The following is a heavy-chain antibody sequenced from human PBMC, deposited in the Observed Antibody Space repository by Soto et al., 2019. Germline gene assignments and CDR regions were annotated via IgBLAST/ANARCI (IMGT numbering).Heavy chain of an antibody. J-gene: IGHJ3*02. CDR1: GFTFSSYD. D-gene: IGHD3-16*01. CDR2: ITGGGHT. Sequence: EVQVLESGGGLVQPGGSLRLSCAASGFTFSSYDINWVRQAPGKGLEWISRITGGGHTDYVDSVKGRFTISRDNSKNTLYPQMNSLRAEDTAVYYCAKDRSGWGSFDIWGQGTVVTVSS. CDR3: AKDRSGWGSFDI. V-gene: IGHV3-23*01.